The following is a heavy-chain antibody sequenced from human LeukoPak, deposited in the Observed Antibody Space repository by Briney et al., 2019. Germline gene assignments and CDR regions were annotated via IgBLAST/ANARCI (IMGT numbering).Heavy chain of an antibody. CDR2: INQDGSEK. D-gene: IGHD5-12*01. CDR1: GFTFSAYW. Sequence: GGSLRLSCAASGFTFSAYWMTWVRQAPGKGLEWVANINQDGSEKYYVDSVKGRFTISRDNAKNSLYLQMNSLKTEDTAVYYCTSGDMWLPLSSSREGGGQGTLVTVSS. J-gene: IGHJ4*02. CDR3: TSGDMWLPLSSSREG. V-gene: IGHV3-7*03.